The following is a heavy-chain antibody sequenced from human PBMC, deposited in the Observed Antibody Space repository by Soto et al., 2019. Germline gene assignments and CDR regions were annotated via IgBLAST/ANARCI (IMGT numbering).Heavy chain of an antibody. J-gene: IGHJ4*02. CDR3: TTGSTSTKNY. CDR2: IKSKTDGGTT. V-gene: IGHV3-15*01. D-gene: IGHD6-6*01. CDR1: GFTFSNAW. Sequence: GGSRRRSWAASGFTFSNAWLSWVRQAPGKGLEWVGRIKSKTDGGTTDYTAPVKGRFTISRDDSKNTLYLQMNSLKIEDTAVYYCTTGSTSTKNYWGQGTLVTVAS.